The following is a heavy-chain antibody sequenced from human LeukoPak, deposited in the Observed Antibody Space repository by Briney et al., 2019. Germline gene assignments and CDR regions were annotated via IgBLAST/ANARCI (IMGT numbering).Heavy chain of an antibody. Sequence: GGSLRLSCAASGFTVSSNYMSWVRQAPGKGLEWVSVIYSGGSTYYADSVKGRFTISRDNSKNTLYPQMNSLRAEDTAVYYCARAPATAFWFDPWGQGTLVTVSS. D-gene: IGHD2-2*01. CDR2: IYSGGST. V-gene: IGHV3-66*01. CDR1: GFTVSSNY. J-gene: IGHJ5*02. CDR3: ARAPATAFWFDP.